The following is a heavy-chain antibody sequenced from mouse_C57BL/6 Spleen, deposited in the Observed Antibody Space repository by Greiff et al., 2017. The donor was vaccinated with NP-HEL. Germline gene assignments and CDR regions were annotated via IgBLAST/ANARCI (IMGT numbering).Heavy chain of an antibody. V-gene: IGHV1-19*01. CDR1: GYTFTDYY. Sequence: EVQLQQSGPVLVKPGASVKMSCKASGYTFTDYYMNWVKQSHGKSLEWIGVINPYNGGTSYNQKFKGKATLTVDKSSSTAYMELNSLTSEDSAVYYCARGGTTVVVRDFDYWGQGTTLTVSS. D-gene: IGHD1-1*01. J-gene: IGHJ2*01. CDR2: INPYNGGT. CDR3: ARGGTTVVVRDFDY.